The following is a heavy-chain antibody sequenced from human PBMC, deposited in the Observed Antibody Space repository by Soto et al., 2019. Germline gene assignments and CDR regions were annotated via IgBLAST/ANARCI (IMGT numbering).Heavy chain of an antibody. CDR2: IYPGDSDT. V-gene: IGHV5-51*01. Sequence: GESLKISCKGSGYSFTSYWIGWVRQMPGKGLEWMGIIYPGDSDTRYSPSFQGQVTISADKSISTAYLQWSSLKASDTAMYYCARSTVTTESYYYYGMDVRGQGTSVTVSS. CDR1: GYSFTSYW. J-gene: IGHJ6*02. CDR3: ARSTVTTESYYYYGMDV. D-gene: IGHD4-4*01.